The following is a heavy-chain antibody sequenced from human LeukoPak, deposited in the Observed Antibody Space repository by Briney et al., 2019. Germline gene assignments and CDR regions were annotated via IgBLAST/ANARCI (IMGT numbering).Heavy chain of an antibody. CDR2: IKSKTDDGTT. V-gene: IGHV3-15*01. CDR3: ATDLFGVDTGTTLTDAFDY. D-gene: IGHD1-1*01. CDR1: GFTFSNAW. J-gene: IGHJ4*02. Sequence: GGSLRLSCSASGFTFSNAWMSWVRQAPGKGVEWVGRIKSKTDDGTTDYAAPVKGRFTISRDDSKNTLYLQMNSLKTDDTAVYYCATDLFGVDTGTTLTDAFDYWGQGTLVTVSS.